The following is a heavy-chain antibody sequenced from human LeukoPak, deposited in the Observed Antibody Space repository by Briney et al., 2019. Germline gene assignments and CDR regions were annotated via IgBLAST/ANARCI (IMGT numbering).Heavy chain of an antibody. CDR1: GFTFSSYW. V-gene: IGHV3-7*01. Sequence: GGSLRLSCAASGFTFSSYWMSWVRQAPGKGLEWVANIKQDGSEKYYVDFVKGRFTISRDNAKNSLYLQMDSLRAEDTAVYYCARDRVGYQLLKLFDYWGQGTLVTVSS. J-gene: IGHJ4*02. D-gene: IGHD2-2*01. CDR2: IKQDGSEK. CDR3: ARDRVGYQLLKLFDY.